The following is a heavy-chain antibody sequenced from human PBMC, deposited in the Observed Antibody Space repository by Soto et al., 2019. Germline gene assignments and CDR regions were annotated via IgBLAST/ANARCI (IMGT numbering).Heavy chain of an antibody. CDR1: GFTFSMYW. V-gene: IGHV3-74*01. CDR3: TRGPRSTSTGTGAF. J-gene: IGHJ4*02. D-gene: IGHD1-1*01. CDR2: INDDGSST. Sequence: GSLRLSCAAPGFTFSMYWMHWVRQVPGKGPEWVSRINDDGSSTNYADSVKGRFTISRDNAKNTLYLQMNDLRAEDTAVYYCTRGPRSTSTGTGAFWGQGTPVTVSS.